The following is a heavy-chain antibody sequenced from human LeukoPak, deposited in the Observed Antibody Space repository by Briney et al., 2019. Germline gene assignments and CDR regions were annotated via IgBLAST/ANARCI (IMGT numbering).Heavy chain of an antibody. J-gene: IGHJ4*02. V-gene: IGHV4-4*02. CDR3: ARGFTMIVVVTGYYFDY. Sequence: SETLSLTCAVSGGSISSSNWWSWVRQPPGKGLEWIGEIYHSGSTNYNPSLKSRVTISVDKSKNQFSLKLSSVTAADTAVYYCARGFTMIVVVTGYYFDYWGQGTLVTVSS. D-gene: IGHD3-22*01. CDR2: IYHSGST. CDR1: GGSISSSNW.